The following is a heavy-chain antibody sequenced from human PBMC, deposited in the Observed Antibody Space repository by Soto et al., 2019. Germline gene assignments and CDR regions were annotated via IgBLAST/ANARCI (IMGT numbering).Heavy chain of an antibody. D-gene: IGHD6-13*01. Sequence: EVQLVETGGGLIQPGGSLRLSCAASGITVSSNYMSWVRQAPGKGLEWVSVIYSGGSTYYADSVKGRFTISRDNSKNTLYLQMNSLRAEDMAVYFCARDRGAAAGTDYWGQGTLATVSS. CDR1: GITVSSNY. J-gene: IGHJ4*02. V-gene: IGHV3-53*02. CDR3: ARDRGAAAGTDY. CDR2: IYSGGST.